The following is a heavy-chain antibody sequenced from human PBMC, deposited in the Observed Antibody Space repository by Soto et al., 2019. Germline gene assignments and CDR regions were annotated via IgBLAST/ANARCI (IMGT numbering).Heavy chain of an antibody. V-gene: IGHV1-18*01. Sequence: QVQLVQSGAEVQRPGASVKVSCEASGYIFNNYGITWVRQAPGQGLEWLGWIYPKEGRINFAQKFQGRVTLTTDTSTTTAYMELWSLRFDDSAVYFCARDIDYDIDYWGQGTLVTVSS. J-gene: IGHJ4*02. CDR1: GYIFNNYG. CDR2: IYPKEGRI. D-gene: IGHD4-17*01. CDR3: ARDIDYDIDY.